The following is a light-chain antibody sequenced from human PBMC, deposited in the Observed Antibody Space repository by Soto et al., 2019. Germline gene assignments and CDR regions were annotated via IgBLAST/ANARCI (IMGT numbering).Light chain of an antibody. J-gene: IGLJ2*01. Sequence: QSVLTQPASVSGSPGQSITISCTGTSSDVGGYNYVSWYQQHPGKAPKLIIYEVSNRPSGVSNRFSGSKSGNTASLTISGLQAEDEADYYCTSYTTTSTLLVLFGGGTQLTVL. CDR1: SSDVGGYNY. V-gene: IGLV2-14*01. CDR2: EVS. CDR3: TSYTTTSTLLVL.